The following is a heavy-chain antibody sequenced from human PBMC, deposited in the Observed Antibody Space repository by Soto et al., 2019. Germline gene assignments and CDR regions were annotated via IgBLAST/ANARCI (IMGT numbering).Heavy chain of an antibody. V-gene: IGHV1-18*01. CDR2: ISDFNGHT. D-gene: IGHD1-26*01. J-gene: IGHJ6*02. CDR1: GYSFTSYG. Sequence: QVQLVQSGAEVKKPGASVKVSCKASGYSFTSYGIIWVRQAPGQGLEWMGWISDFNGHTSYAQKLQGSVNMTTDTSETTAYMEVTSLRYDEAAVYYCARLPALDSYGMDVWGQGTTVTVSS. CDR3: ARLPALDSYGMDV.